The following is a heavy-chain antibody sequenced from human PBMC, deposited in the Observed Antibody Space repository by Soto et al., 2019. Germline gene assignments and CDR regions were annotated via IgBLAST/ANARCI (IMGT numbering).Heavy chain of an antibody. V-gene: IGHV1-69*01. CDR3: ARPFQSWPGGWYFDL. CDR1: GGTFSSYS. CDR2: IIPIFGTA. Sequence: QVQLVQSGAEVKKPGSSVKVSCKASGGTFSSYSINWVRQAPGQGLEWMGGIIPIFGTANYAQKFQGSVTLTADESTSTAPMELSSLRNEDTAVYYCARPFQSWPGGWYFDLWGRGTLVTVSS. D-gene: IGHD3-16*01. J-gene: IGHJ2*01.